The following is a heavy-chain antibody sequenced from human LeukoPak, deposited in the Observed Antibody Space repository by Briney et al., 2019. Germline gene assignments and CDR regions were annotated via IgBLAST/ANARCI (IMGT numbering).Heavy chain of an antibody. CDR2: ISAYNGNT. CDR3: ARVGWELRDSDAFDI. J-gene: IGHJ3*02. D-gene: IGHD1-26*01. Sequence: GASVKVSCKASGYTFTSYGISWVRQAPGQGLEWMGWISAYNGNTNYAQKLQGRVTMTTDTSTSTAYMELRSLRSDDTAVYYCARVGWELRDSDAFDIWGQGTMVTVSS. V-gene: IGHV1-18*01. CDR1: GYTFTSYG.